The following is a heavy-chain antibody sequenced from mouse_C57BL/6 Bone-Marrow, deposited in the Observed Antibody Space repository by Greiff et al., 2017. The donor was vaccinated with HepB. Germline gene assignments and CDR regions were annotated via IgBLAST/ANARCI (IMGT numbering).Heavy chain of an antibody. V-gene: IGHV1-11*01. Sequence: QVQLQQSGAELASPGASVTLSCKASGYTFTDHIMNWVKKRPGQGLEWIGRIYPVSGETNYNQKFMGKATFSVDRSSSTVYMVLNSLTSEDPAVYYCGTTVVAHYYAMDYWGQGTSVTVSS. CDR1: GYTFTDHI. D-gene: IGHD1-1*01. J-gene: IGHJ4*01. CDR2: IYPVSGET. CDR3: GTTVVAHYYAMDY.